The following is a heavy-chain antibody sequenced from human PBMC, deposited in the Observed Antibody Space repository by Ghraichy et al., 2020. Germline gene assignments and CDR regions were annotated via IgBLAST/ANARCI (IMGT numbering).Heavy chain of an antibody. CDR1: GFTLSSYA. V-gene: IGHV3-30*04. D-gene: IGHD3-3*01. J-gene: IGHJ6*02. Sequence: GGSLRLSCAASGFTLSSYAMHWVRQAPGKGLEWVALISYDGTNKYYPDSVKGRFTISRDNSKNTLFLQMNSLRAEDTAVYYCARDAYHDFWTSYGMDVWGQGTTVTVSS. CDR2: ISYDGTNK. CDR3: ARDAYHDFWTSYGMDV.